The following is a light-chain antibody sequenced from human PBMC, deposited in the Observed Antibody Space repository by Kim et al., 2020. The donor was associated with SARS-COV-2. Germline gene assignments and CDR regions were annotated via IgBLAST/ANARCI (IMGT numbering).Light chain of an antibody. J-gene: IGLJ2*01. V-gene: IGLV3-19*01. CDR1: NVSSYY. CDR3: NSRESNDNVV. CDR2: GKN. Sequence: GQSVRITSQGVNVSSYYATSSNHKTGQAPLLVIYGKNTRPSGIPDRFAGSSSGNTASLTIAGTQAGDEADYYCNSRESNDNVVLGGGTKLTVL.